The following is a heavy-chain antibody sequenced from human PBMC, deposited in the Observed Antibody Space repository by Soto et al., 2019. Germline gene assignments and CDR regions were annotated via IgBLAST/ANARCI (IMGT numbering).Heavy chain of an antibody. V-gene: IGHV1-69*01. CDR3: ARGVVPASIDYYYYGMDV. CDR2: IIPIFGTA. Sequence: QVQLVQSGAEVKKPGSSVKASCKASGGTFSSYAISWVRQAPGQGLEWMGGIIPIFGTANYAQKFQGRVTITADESTSTAYMELSSVRSEDTAVYYCARGVVPASIDYYYYGMDVWGQGTTVTVSS. J-gene: IGHJ6*02. CDR1: GGTFSSYA. D-gene: IGHD2-2*01.